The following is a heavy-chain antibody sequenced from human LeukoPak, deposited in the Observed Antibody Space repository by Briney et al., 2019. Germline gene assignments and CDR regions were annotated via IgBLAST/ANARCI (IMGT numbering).Heavy chain of an antibody. CDR3: VKGLFSSGWYFDY. CDR1: GFTFSSYA. D-gene: IGHD6-19*01. V-gene: IGHV3-23*01. Sequence: PGGSLRLSCAASGFTFSSYAMSWVRRAPGKGLEWVSGVSSSGGSTYYADSVKGRFAISRDNSKNTLYLQMNSLRAEDTAVYYCVKGLFSSGWYFDYWGQGTLVTVSS. CDR2: VSSSGGST. J-gene: IGHJ4*02.